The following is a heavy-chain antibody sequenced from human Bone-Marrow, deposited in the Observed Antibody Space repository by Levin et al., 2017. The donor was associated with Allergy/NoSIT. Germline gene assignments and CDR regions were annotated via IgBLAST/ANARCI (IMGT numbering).Heavy chain of an antibody. CDR2: IYYIGNN. Sequence: KASETLSLTCTVSGGSISSSPYYWVWPRQPPGKGLEWIGSIYYIGNNYYNPSLKSRATISVDTSKNQFSLKLSSVTAADTAVYYCAREGTPHSWDYWGQGALVTVSS. J-gene: IGHJ4*01. CDR1: GGSISSSPYY. CDR3: AREGTPHSWDY. V-gene: IGHV4-39*07. D-gene: IGHD1-14*01.